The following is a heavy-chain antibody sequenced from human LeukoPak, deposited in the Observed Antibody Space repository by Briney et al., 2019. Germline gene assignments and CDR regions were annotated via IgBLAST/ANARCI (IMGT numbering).Heavy chain of an antibody. V-gene: IGHV3-7*01. CDR1: GLTFRSYW. Sequence: GGSLRLSCAVSGLTFRSYWMSWVRQAPGKGLEWVANINQDGSEKYFLDPVRGRFTISRDNAKNSLALQMNTPRAEDTAVYCCARERDGRFFDYWGQGTLVTVSS. D-gene: IGHD5-24*01. CDR3: ARERDGRFFDY. CDR2: INQDGSEK. J-gene: IGHJ4*02.